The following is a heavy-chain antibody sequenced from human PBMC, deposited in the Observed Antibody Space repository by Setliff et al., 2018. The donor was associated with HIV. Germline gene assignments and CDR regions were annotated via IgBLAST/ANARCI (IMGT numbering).Heavy chain of an antibody. CDR2: LDPKDGKT. Sequence: ASVKVSCKVSGYTLTELSRHWVRQAPGKGLEWMGGLDPKDGKTMYAQKFQGRVTMTEDTSTDTAHMELRSLRSEDTAVYYCARGMTTTGSTTIYNFGMDVWGQGTTVTVSS. J-gene: IGHJ6*02. D-gene: IGHD1-1*01. CDR3: ARGMTTTGSTTIYNFGMDV. CDR1: GYTLTELS. V-gene: IGHV1-24*01.